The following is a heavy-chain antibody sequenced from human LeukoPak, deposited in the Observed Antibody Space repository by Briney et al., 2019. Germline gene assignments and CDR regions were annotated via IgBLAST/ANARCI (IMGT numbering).Heavy chain of an antibody. Sequence: GGSLRLSCAASGFTFSSYWMSWVRQAPGKGLEGVANIKQDGSEKYYVDSVKGRFTISRDNAKNSLYLQMNSLRAEDTAVYYCARNRLPYYYGSGSPYEAFDPWGQGTLVTVSS. J-gene: IGHJ5*02. V-gene: IGHV3-7*03. CDR3: ARNRLPYYYGSGSPYEAFDP. CDR2: IKQDGSEK. CDR1: GFTFSSYW. D-gene: IGHD3-10*01.